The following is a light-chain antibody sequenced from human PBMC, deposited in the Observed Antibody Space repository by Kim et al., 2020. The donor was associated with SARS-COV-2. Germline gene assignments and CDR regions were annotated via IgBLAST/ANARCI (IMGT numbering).Light chain of an antibody. CDR1: QTISDR. Sequence: DIQMTQSPSTLPASIGDRVTITCRASQTISDRLAWYQQSPGKAPKVLIYRASRLESGVPSRFSGSGSGTEFTLTISSLQPDDFATYHCQQYHSYPFSFGPGTKVDIK. V-gene: IGKV1-5*03. CDR2: RAS. J-gene: IGKJ3*01. CDR3: QQYHSYPFS.